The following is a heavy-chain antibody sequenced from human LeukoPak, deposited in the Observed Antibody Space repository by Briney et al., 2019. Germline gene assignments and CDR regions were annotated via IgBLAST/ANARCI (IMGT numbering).Heavy chain of an antibody. CDR2: INPDGSMT. CDR3: VRALTGTDDF. J-gene: IGHJ4*02. CDR1: GFTFSTSW. D-gene: IGHD1-7*01. Sequence: TGGSLRLSCAASGFTFSTSWMHWVRQAPGKGLVWVSHINPDGSMTSYVDSVKGRFTISRDNAKNTLYLQMNSLRVEDTAVYYCVRALTGTDDFWGQGTLVTVSS. V-gene: IGHV3-74*01.